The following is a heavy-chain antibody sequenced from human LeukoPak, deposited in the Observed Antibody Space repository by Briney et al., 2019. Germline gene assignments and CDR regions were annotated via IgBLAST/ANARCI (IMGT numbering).Heavy chain of an antibody. Sequence: QTGGSLRLSCAASGFTFNTYGIHWVRQAPGKGLEWVAFIQYDGTNKYNADSVKGRFTISRDNPKNTVYLQMNSLRAEDTAVYYCAKDRTKYYYDVSGSFDYWGQGTLVTVSS. CDR3: AKDRTKYYYDVSGSFDY. D-gene: IGHD3-22*01. CDR2: IQYDGTNK. V-gene: IGHV3-30*02. CDR1: GFTFNTYG. J-gene: IGHJ4*02.